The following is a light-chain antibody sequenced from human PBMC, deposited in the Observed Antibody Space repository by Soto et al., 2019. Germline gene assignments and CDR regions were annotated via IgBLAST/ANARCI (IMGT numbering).Light chain of an antibody. CDR2: EVN. J-gene: IGLJ1*01. CDR1: SSDVAFYNH. Sequence: QSALTQPASVSGSRGQSITISCTGTSSDVAFYNHVSWYQQHPGKAPKLLIYEVNNRPSGVSHRLSGSKSGNTASLTISGLQAEDEADYYCTSFASTHTYVFGTGTKLTVL. V-gene: IGLV2-14*01. CDR3: TSFASTHTYV.